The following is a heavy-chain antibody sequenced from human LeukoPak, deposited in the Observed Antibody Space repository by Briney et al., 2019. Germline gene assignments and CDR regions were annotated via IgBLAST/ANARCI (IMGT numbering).Heavy chain of an antibody. CDR3: ARRDVDTAMVDY. CDR1: GGSISSGSYY. J-gene: IGHJ4*02. CDR2: IYTSGST. Sequence: SETLSLTCTVSGGSISSGSYYWSWIRQPAGKGLEWIGRIYTSGSTNYNPSLKSRVTISVDTSKNQFSLKLSSVTAADTAVYYCARRDVDTAMVDYWGQGTLVTVSS. D-gene: IGHD5-18*01. V-gene: IGHV4-61*02.